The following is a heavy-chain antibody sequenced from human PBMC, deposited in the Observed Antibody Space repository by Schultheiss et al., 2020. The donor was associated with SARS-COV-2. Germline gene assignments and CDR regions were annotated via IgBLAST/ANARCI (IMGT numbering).Heavy chain of an antibody. CDR2: ISGSGGST. CDR1: GFTFSRYA. CDR3: AKDGTPPYYDFWSGVGSSSFDY. D-gene: IGHD3-3*01. Sequence: GGSLRLSCAASGFTFSRYAMSWVRQAPGKGLEWVSAISGSGGSTYYADSVKGRFTISRDNSKNTLYLQMNSLRAEDTAVYYCAKDGTPPYYDFWSGVGSSSFDYWGQGTLVTVSS. J-gene: IGHJ4*02. V-gene: IGHV3-23*01.